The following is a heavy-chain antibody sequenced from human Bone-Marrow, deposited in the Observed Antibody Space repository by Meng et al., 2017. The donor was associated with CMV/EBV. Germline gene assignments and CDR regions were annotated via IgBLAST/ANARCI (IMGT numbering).Heavy chain of an antibody. J-gene: IGHJ4*02. D-gene: IGHD2-2*01. CDR3: ASNFEDIVVVPAIFDY. CDR2: IYYSGST. Sequence: SETLSLTCTVSGGSISSSSYYWGWIRQPPGKGLEWIGSIYYSGSTYCNPSLKSRVTISVDTSKNQFSLKLSSVTAADTAVYYCASNFEDIVVVPAIFDYWGQGTRVTVSS. V-gene: IGHV4-39*07. CDR1: GGSISSSSYY.